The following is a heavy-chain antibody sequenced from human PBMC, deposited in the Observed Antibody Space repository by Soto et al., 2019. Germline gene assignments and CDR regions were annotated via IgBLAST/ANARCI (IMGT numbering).Heavy chain of an antibody. V-gene: IGHV3-30*18. CDR3: AKEVPTNPLDS. CDR1: GFIFSSYY. J-gene: IGHJ5*01. CDR2: ISHDGSNK. D-gene: IGHD2-2*01. Sequence: QVQLVESGGGAVQSGRSLSLSCAASGFIFSSYYMHWVRQAPGKGLEWVAMISHDGSNKTYAESLKGRLTISRENSRSTLYLQLNSLRTGDTAVYYCAKEVPTNPLDSWGHGTLVTVSP.